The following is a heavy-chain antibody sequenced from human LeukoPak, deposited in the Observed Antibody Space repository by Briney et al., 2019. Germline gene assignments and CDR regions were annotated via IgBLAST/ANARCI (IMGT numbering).Heavy chain of an antibody. V-gene: IGHV4-4*07. Sequence: SETLSLTCTVSGGSISSYDWSWIRQPAGKGLEWIGRTYTSGSTNYSPSLKSRVTMSVDTSKNQFSLRLRSVTAADTAVYYCAREPADYFDYWGQGTLVTVSS. CDR1: GGSISSYD. J-gene: IGHJ4*02. CDR2: TYTSGST. CDR3: AREPADYFDY.